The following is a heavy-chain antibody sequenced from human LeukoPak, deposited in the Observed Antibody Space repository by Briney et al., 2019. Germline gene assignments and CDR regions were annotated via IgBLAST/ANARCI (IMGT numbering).Heavy chain of an antibody. D-gene: IGHD1-26*01. CDR3: ARDGSGSYPHYYYYGMDV. CDR2: ISAYNGNT. CDR1: GYTFTSYG. V-gene: IGHV1-18*01. Sequence: ASVKVSCKASGYTFTSYGISWVRQAPGQGLEWMGWISAYNGNTTYAQKLQGRVTMTTDTSTSTAYMELRSLRSDDTAVYYCARDGSGSYPHYYYYGMDVWGQGTTVTVSS. J-gene: IGHJ6*02.